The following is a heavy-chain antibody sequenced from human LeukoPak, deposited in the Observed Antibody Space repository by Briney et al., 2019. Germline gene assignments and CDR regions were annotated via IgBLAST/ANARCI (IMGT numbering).Heavy chain of an antibody. V-gene: IGHV3-23*01. J-gene: IGHJ4*02. CDR1: GFTFSSYA. CDR2: IIGSGSNT. Sequence: GGSLRPSCAASGFTFSSYAMTWVRQARGKGLEWVSSIIGSGSNTYYADSVKGRFTISRDNSKNRLYRQMNSLRAEDTAVYYCAKGVLRPGGDYWGQGTLVTVSS. CDR3: AKGVLRPGGDY. D-gene: IGHD3-16*01.